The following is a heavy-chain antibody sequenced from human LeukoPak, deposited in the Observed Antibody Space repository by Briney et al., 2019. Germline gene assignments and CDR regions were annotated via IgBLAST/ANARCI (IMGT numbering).Heavy chain of an antibody. D-gene: IGHD3-22*01. Sequence: GGSLRLSCTASGFTFSSCGMHWVRQAPGQGLEWVAVIWSDGSKKYHADSVKGRFTISRDNTKNMLYLQMNSLRAEDTAIYYCVRVGTDSIGSYPDYWGQGALVTVTS. V-gene: IGHV3-33*01. CDR3: VRVGTDSIGSYPDY. CDR1: GFTFSSCG. J-gene: IGHJ4*02. CDR2: IWSDGSKK.